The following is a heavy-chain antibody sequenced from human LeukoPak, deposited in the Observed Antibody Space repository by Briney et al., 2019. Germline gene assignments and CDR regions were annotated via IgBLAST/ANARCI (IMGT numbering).Heavy chain of an antibody. V-gene: IGHV4-59*08. D-gene: IGHD2-21*02. CDR1: GGSISSYY. CDR3: ARHGCGGDCYNDY. CDR2: IYYSGST. Sequence: PSETLSLTCTVSGGSISSYYWSWIRQPPGKGLEWIGYIYYSGSTNYNPSLKSRVTISVDTSKNQFSLKLSSVTAADTAVYYCARHGCGGDCYNDYWGQGTLVTVSS. J-gene: IGHJ4*02.